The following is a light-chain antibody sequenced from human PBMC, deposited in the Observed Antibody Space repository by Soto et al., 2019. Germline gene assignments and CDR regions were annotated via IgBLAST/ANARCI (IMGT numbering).Light chain of an antibody. CDR1: QSISSS. CDR2: KAS. V-gene: IGKV1-5*03. CDR3: QQYTQYPYT. Sequence: IQLTQSPSTLSASVGERVTITCRASQSISSSLAWYQQKPGKAPNLLIYKASNLQSGVPSSFSGSGSVTEFALTISSLQPDYFATYYCQQYTQYPYTFGQRTKLEIK. J-gene: IGKJ2*01.